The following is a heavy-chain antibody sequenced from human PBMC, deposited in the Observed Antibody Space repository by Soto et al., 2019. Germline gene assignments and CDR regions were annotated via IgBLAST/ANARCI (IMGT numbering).Heavy chain of an antibody. CDR1: GCSISSYY. CDR2: IYYSGST. Sequence: PSETLSLTCTVSGCSISSYYWSWIRQPPGKGLEWIGYIYYSGSTSYNPSLKSRVTISVDTSKNQFSLKLTSVTAADTAVYYCARGSSWLDYWGQGTLVTVSS. J-gene: IGHJ4*02. CDR3: ARGSSWLDY. D-gene: IGHD6-13*01. V-gene: IGHV4-59*01.